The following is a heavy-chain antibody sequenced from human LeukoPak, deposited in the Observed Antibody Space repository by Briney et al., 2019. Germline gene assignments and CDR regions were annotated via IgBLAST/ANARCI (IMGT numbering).Heavy chain of an antibody. CDR1: GYTFIGYY. CDR3: ARATCNTDCAGFDP. V-gene: IGHV1-2*02. Sequence: ASVKVSCKASGYTFIGYYMHWVRQDPGQGLEWMGWINPNGDGTKYAQNFQGRVTMTRDTSISIAYMELSGLRSDDTAVYYCARATCNTDCAGFDPWGQGTLVTVSS. J-gene: IGHJ5*02. CDR2: INPNGDGT. D-gene: IGHD2/OR15-2a*01.